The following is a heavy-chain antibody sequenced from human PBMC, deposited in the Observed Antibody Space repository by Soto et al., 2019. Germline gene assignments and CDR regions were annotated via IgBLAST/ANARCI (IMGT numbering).Heavy chain of an antibody. CDR1: GLSLSRYG. CDR2: ISWDGLAQ. CDR3: EKETIQVGGPNYFDY. J-gene: IGHJ4*02. V-gene: IGHV3-30*18. Sequence: GSLRLSCEASGLSLSRYGMHWVRQAPGMGLEWVAVISWDGLAQYYGDSVKGRFTISRDNSQSTLYLQMNRLRTEDTAIYYCEKETIQVGGPNYFDYWGQGVLVTVSS. D-gene: IGHD1-1*01.